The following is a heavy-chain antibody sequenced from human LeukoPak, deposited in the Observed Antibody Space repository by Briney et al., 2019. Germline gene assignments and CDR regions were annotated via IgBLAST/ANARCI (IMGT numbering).Heavy chain of an antibody. Sequence: GGSLRLSCAASGCTISSNYLSWFRQAPGRGLKWVSVIYSGGTTYYADSVKGRFTISRDNSKNTLYLQMTSLRAEDTAVYYCARGAGAATAGYYYYYMDVWGKGTTVTVSS. D-gene: IGHD2-15*01. CDR3: ARGAGAATAGYYYYYMDV. J-gene: IGHJ6*03. CDR1: GCTISSNY. V-gene: IGHV3-53*01. CDR2: IYSGGTT.